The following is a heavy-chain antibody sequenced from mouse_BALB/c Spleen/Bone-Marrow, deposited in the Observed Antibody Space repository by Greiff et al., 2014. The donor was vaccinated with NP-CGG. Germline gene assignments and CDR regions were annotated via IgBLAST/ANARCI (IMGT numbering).Heavy chain of an antibody. Sequence: QVQLQQSGPEVVRPGVSVKFSCKGSGYTFTDYSILWVTQSHAKSLEWIGVISTYNGNTNYNQKFKGKATMTVDKSSSTAYMELARLTSEDSAIYYCAREVRAPWYAMDYWGQGTSVTVSS. D-gene: IGHD2-14*01. CDR3: AREVRAPWYAMDY. V-gene: IGHV1S137*01. CDR2: ISTYNGNT. J-gene: IGHJ4*01. CDR1: GYTFTDYS.